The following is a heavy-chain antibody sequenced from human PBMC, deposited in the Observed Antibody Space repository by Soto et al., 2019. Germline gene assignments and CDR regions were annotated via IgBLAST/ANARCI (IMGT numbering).Heavy chain of an antibody. CDR1: GFTFTSYG. CDR2: ISAYNGNT. J-gene: IGHJ6*02. V-gene: IGHV1-18*01. Sequence: ASVKVSCKASGFTFTSYGISWVRQAPGQGLEGMGWISAYNGNTNYAQKLQGRVTMTTDTSTSTAYMELRSLRSDDTAVYYCAREYSSSWTDYYYYGMDVWGQGTTVTAP. CDR3: AREYSSSWTDYYYYGMDV. D-gene: IGHD6-13*01.